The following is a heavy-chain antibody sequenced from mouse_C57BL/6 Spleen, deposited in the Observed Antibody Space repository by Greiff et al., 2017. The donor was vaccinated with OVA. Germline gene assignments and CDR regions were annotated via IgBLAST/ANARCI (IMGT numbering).Heavy chain of an antibody. J-gene: IGHJ4*01. V-gene: IGHV1-55*01. CDR3: ASDYYGSPSYAMDY. Sequence: QVQLQQPGAELVKPGASVKMSCKASGYTFTSYWITWVKQRPGQGLEWIGDIYPGSGSTNYNEKFKSKATLTVDTSSSTAYMQLSSLTSEDSAVYYCASDYYGSPSYAMDYWGQGTSVTVSS. CDR2: IYPGSGST. D-gene: IGHD1-1*01. CDR1: GYTFTSYW.